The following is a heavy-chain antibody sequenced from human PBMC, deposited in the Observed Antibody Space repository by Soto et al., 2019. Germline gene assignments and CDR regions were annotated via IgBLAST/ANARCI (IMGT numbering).Heavy chain of an antibody. CDR2: IYCSGST. D-gene: IGHD5-18*01. CDR3: AREVTDLLAVDTAMVTVFDF. CDR1: GGSVSSGSYY. J-gene: IGHJ4*02. V-gene: IGHV4-61*01. Sequence: PSETLRLPCTVSGGSVSSGSYYWSSSRQPPGKGLESIGYIYCSGSTNYNPSRKSRVTLSVSTSKNQFSLKLSSVTAADTAVYYCAREVTDLLAVDTAMVTVFDFWGQGTPVTVSS.